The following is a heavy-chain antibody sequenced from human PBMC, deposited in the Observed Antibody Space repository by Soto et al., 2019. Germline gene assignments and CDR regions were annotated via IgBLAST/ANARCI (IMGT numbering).Heavy chain of an antibody. D-gene: IGHD2-21*02. CDR1: GFTFSDSA. CDR3: TIPDSASYCGVYCYFFSWFDS. CDR2: IRSKTNDYAT. V-gene: IGHV3-73*01. Sequence: GGSLRLSCAAFGFTFSDSAMHWVRQASGKGLEWVGRIRSKTNDYATRYAASVKGRFTISRDDSKNTAYLQMNNVRAEDTAVYYCTIPDSASYCGVYCYFFSWFDSLC. J-gene: IGHJ5*01.